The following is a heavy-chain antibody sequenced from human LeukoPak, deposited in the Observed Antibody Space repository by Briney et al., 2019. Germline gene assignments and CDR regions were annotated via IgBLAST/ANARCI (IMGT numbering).Heavy chain of an antibody. J-gene: IGHJ4*02. D-gene: IGHD6-19*01. Sequence: GGSLRLSCAASGFTFSSYSMNWVRQAPGKGLEWVSSISSSSSYIYYADSVKGRFTISRDNAKNSLYLQMNSLRAEDTAVYYCARDRWDIAVAEAPFDYWGQGTLVTVSS. CDR1: GFTFSSYS. CDR3: ARDRWDIAVAEAPFDY. V-gene: IGHV3-21*01. CDR2: ISSSSSYI.